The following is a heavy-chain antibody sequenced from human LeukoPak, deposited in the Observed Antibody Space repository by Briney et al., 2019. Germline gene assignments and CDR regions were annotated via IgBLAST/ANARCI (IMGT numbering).Heavy chain of an antibody. CDR1: GYSISSGYY. CDR2: IYHSGST. J-gene: IGHJ6*03. D-gene: IGHD4-11*01. V-gene: IGHV4-38-2*02. Sequence: SETLSLTCAVSGYSISSGYYWGWIRQPPGKGLEWIGSIYHSGSTYYNPSLKSRVTISVDKSKNQFSLKLSSVTAADTAVYYCARDSTVTTSTIPTYYMDVWGKGTTVTVSS. CDR3: ARDSTVTTSTIPTYYMDV.